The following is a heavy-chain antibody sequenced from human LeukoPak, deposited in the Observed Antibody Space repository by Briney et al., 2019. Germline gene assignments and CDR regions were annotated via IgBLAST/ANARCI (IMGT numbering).Heavy chain of an antibody. CDR2: IYYSGST. CDR1: GGSISSGGYY. Sequence: SETLSLTCTVSGGSISSGGYYWSWIRQHPGKGLEWIGYIYYSGSTYYNPSLKSRVTISVDTSKNQFSLKLSSVTAADTAVYYCARSLGMVSNWFDPWGQGILVTVSS. D-gene: IGHD1-26*01. CDR3: ARSLGMVSNWFDP. V-gene: IGHV4-31*03. J-gene: IGHJ5*02.